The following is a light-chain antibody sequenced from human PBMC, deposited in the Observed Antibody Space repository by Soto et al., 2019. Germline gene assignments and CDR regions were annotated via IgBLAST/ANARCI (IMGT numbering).Light chain of an antibody. Sequence: EIVMTQSPATLSVSPGERATLSCRASQSVSSNLAWYQQKPGQAPRLLIYGASTRATGIPARFSGSGSGTAFSLTIRSLQSEDFAVYYCQRYNNWPRTFGQGTKVEIK. CDR3: QRYNNWPRT. CDR1: QSVSSN. CDR2: GAS. V-gene: IGKV3-15*01. J-gene: IGKJ1*01.